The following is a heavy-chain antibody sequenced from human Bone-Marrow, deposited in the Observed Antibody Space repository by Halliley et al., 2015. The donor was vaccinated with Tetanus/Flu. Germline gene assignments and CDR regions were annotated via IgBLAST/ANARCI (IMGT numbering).Heavy chain of an antibody. CDR1: GDSFSNNDAA. CDR3: ARSPTDSNNI. D-gene: IGHD3-22*01. V-gene: IGHV6-1*01. J-gene: IGHJ4*02. Sequence: LVKPTQTLSLTCAISGDSFSNNDAAWNWIRQSPSRGLEWLGRTYYRSKWYNDYAVSVKSRITIDPDTSKNQFSLQLDSVTPEDTAVYYCARSPTDSNNIWGQGTQVTVSS. CDR2: TYYRSKWYN.